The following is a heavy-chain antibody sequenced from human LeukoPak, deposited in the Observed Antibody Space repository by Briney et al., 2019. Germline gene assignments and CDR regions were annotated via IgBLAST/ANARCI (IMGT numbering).Heavy chain of an antibody. J-gene: IGHJ4*02. V-gene: IGHV3-7*01. CDR2: IKQDGSEK. CDR3: XKAXGDWPTTLXY. D-gene: IGHD3-16*01. Sequence: GFTXXSYWMSWVRQAPGKGLEWVANIKQDGSEKYYVDSVKGRFTISRDNAKNSLYLQMNSLRAEDTAVYYCXKAXGDWPTTLXYWGRGTLVTVSS. CDR1: GFTXXSYW.